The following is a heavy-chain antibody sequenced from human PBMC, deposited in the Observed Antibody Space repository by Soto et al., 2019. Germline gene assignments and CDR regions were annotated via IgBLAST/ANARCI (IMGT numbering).Heavy chain of an antibody. J-gene: IGHJ5*02. CDR2: IIPIFGTA. CDR1: GGTFSSYA. V-gene: IGHV1-69*12. Sequence: QVQLVQSGAEVKKPGSSVKVSSKASGGTFSSYAISWVRQAPGQGLEWMGGIIPIFGTANYAQKFRGRVTITADESTSTAYMELSSLRSEDTAVYYCARLLDYSNYENWFDPWGQGTLVTVSS. CDR3: ARLLDYSNYENWFDP. D-gene: IGHD4-4*01.